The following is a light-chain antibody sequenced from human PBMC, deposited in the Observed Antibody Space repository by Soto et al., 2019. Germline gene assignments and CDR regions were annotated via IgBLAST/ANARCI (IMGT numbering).Light chain of an antibody. Sequence: QSVLTQAASVSGSPGQSITISCTGTSSDVGGYNYVSWYQQHPGKAPKLMISEVSNRPSGVSNRFSGSKSGNTASLTISELQAEDEADYYCSSYTSNNLYVFGTGTKVTVL. J-gene: IGLJ1*01. CDR2: EVS. CDR3: SSYTSNNLYV. V-gene: IGLV2-14*01. CDR1: SSDVGGYNY.